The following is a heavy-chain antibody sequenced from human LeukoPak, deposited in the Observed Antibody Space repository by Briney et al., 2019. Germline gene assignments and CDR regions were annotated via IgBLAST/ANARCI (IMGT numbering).Heavy chain of an antibody. CDR3: ASSGSSSWDGGEFDY. CDR2: ISSSSSYI. D-gene: IGHD6-13*01. CDR1: GFTFSSYS. V-gene: IGHV3-21*01. J-gene: IGHJ4*01. Sequence: GGSLRLSCAASGFTFSSYSMNWVRQAPGKGLEWVSSISSSSSYIYYADSVKGRFTISRDNAKNSLYLQMNSLRAEDTAVYYCASSGSSSWDGGEFDYWGQEPWSPSPQ.